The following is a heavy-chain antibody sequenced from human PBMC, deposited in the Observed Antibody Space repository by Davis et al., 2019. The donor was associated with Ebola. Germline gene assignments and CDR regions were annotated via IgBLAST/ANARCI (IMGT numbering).Heavy chain of an antibody. D-gene: IGHD3-10*01. V-gene: IGHV3-21*01. CDR1: GFTFSSYS. CDR3: ARRTYYGSGSLGDYYYYYGMDV. J-gene: IGHJ6*02. CDR2: ISSSSSYI. Sequence: GESLKISCAASGFTFSSYSMNWVRQAPGKGLEWVSSISSSSSYIYYADSVKGRFTIARDNAKNSLYLQMNSLRAEDTAVYYCARRTYYGSGSLGDYYYYYGMDVWGQGTTVTVSS.